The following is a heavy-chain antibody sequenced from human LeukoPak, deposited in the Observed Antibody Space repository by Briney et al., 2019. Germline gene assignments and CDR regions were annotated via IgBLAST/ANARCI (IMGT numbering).Heavy chain of an antibody. D-gene: IGHD3-10*01. Sequence: SQTLSLTCTVSGGSISSGSYYWSWIRQPAGKGLEWIGRIYTSGSTNYNPSLKSRVTISVDTSKNQFSLKLSSVTAADTAVYYCARPKTVEPMVRGIPNDASDIWGQGTKVTVSS. CDR3: ARPKTVEPMVRGIPNDASDI. CDR2: IYTSGST. J-gene: IGHJ3*02. V-gene: IGHV4-61*02. CDR1: GGSISSGSYY.